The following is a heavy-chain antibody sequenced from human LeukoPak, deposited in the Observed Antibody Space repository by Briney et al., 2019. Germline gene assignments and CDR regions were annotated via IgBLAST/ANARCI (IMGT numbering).Heavy chain of an antibody. V-gene: IGHV3-7*04. Sequence: GGSLRLSCEGSAFIFSGHWMNWVRQTPGKGLEWVASIKEDGSVRQYVDSVKGRFSISRDNTKGSLFLQLNSLRAEDTAVYYCTRVYGNWGTFDAWGQGTLVTVSS. CDR2: IKEDGSVR. CDR3: TRVYGNWGTFDA. D-gene: IGHD7-27*01. CDR1: AFIFSGHW. J-gene: IGHJ4*02.